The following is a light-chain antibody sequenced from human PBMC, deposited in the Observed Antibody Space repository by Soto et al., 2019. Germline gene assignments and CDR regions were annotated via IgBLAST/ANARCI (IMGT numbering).Light chain of an antibody. Sequence: VLAQPASVSGSPGQSITVSCTGTRSDVGGYNFVSWYQQHPGKAPKLLIFEVTNRPSGVSDRFSGSKSGNTASLTISGLQAEDEADYYCGSYTRSSTYVFGSGTKVTVL. CDR2: EVT. CDR3: GSYTRSSTYV. CDR1: RSDVGGYNF. V-gene: IGLV2-14*01. J-gene: IGLJ1*01.